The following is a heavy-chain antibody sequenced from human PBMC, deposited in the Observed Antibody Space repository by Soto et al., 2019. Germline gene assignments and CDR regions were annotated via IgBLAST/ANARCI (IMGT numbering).Heavy chain of an antibody. V-gene: IGHV1-3*01. CDR3: ARPRYSSGQGLFDY. CDR2: INAGNGNT. CDR1: GYTFTSYA. Sequence: QVQLVQSGAEVKKPGASVKVSCKASGYTFTSYAMHWVRQAPGQRLEWMGWINAGNGNTKYSQKFQGRVTITRDTSVSTAYMELSSLRSEDTAVYYCARPRYSSGQGLFDYWGQGTLVTVSS. D-gene: IGHD6-19*01. J-gene: IGHJ4*02.